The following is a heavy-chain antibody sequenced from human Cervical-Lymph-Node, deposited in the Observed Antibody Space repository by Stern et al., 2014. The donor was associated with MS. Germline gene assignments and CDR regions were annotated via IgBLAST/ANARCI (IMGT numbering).Heavy chain of an antibody. CDR2: IIPIFRTP. D-gene: IGHD6-13*01. J-gene: IGHJ5*02. CDR1: GGTFSSYT. V-gene: IGHV1-69*01. CDR3: ARDRMSIAAAGTSWFDP. Sequence: QLVESGAEVKKPGSSGKVSCKASGGTFSSYTISWVRQAPGQGLEWMGGIIPIFRTPNYAQKLQGRVTITADESMRTAYMELSSLRSEDTAVYYCARDRMSIAAAGTSWFDPWGQGTLVTVSS.